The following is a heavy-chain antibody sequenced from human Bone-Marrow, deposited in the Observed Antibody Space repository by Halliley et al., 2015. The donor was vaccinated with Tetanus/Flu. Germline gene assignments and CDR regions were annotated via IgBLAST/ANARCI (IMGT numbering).Heavy chain of an antibody. CDR2: IYYSGTT. D-gene: IGHD3-10*01. CDR3: ARGVSDGVLLWFGEPHHFDY. J-gene: IGHJ4*02. Sequence: TLSLTCSVSGGSVSSDGYYWNWIRQSPGKGLEWLGYIYYSGTTIYNPSLKNRVAISIDTSKNQFSLKLSSVTAADSTIYCCARGVSDGVLLWFGEPHHFDYWGQGHLVTVSS. CDR1: GGSVSSDGYY. V-gene: IGHV4-61*08.